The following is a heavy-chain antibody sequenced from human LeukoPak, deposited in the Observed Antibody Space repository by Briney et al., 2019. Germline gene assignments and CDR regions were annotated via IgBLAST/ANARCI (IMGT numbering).Heavy chain of an antibody. CDR2: INPSGGST. CDR1: GYTFTSYY. D-gene: IGHD3-22*01. CDR3: ARLYYDSSGYYDY. Sequence: ASVKVSCKASGYTFTSYYMHWVRQAPGQGLEWMGIINPSGGSTSYAQKFQGRVTMTTDTSTTTAYMELRSLRSDDTAVYYCARLYYDSSGYYDYWGQGTLVTVSS. V-gene: IGHV1-46*01. J-gene: IGHJ4*02.